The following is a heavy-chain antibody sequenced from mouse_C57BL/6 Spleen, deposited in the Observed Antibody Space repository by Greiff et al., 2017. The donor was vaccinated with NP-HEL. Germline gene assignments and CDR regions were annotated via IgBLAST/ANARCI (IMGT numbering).Heavy chain of an antibody. V-gene: IGHV1-52*01. Sequence: VQLQQPGAELVRPGSSVKLSCKASGYTFTSYWMHWVKQRPIQGLEWIGNIDPSDSETPYNQKFKDKATLTVDKSSSTAYMQLSSLTSEDSAVYYCERSYCDGSSYHYFDYWGQGTTLTVSS. D-gene: IGHD1-1*01. CDR2: IDPSDSET. CDR1: GYTFTSYW. CDR3: ERSYCDGSSYHYFDY. J-gene: IGHJ2*01.